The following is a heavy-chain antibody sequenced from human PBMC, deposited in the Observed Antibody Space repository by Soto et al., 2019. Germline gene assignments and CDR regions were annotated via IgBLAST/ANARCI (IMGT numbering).Heavy chain of an antibody. J-gene: IGHJ6*03. CDR3: ARVIMDV. CDR2: ISSNGGTI. Sequence: GGSLRLSCAASGFTFSSYAMHWVRQAPGKGLEYVSAISSNGGTIYYADSVKGRFTISRDNAKNSLYLQMNSLRDEDTAVYYCARVIMDVWGKGTTVTVSS. CDR1: GFTFSSYA. V-gene: IGHV3-64*04.